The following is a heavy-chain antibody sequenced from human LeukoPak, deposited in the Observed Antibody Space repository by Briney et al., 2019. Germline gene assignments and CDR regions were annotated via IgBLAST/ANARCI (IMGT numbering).Heavy chain of an antibody. CDR3: ASKRYSSGWYEV. D-gene: IGHD6-19*01. Sequence: PGGSLRLSCAASGFTFRSYWMHWVRQVPGKGLVWVSRINSDGSTTNYADSVKGRFTISRDNAKNTLYLHMNSLTAEDTAVYYCASKRYSSGWYEVWGQGTLVTVSS. J-gene: IGHJ4*02. CDR1: GFTFRSYW. V-gene: IGHV3-74*01. CDR2: INSDGSTT.